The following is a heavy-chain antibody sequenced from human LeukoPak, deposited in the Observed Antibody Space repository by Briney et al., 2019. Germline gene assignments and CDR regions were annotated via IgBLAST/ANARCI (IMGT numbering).Heavy chain of an antibody. D-gene: IGHD3-10*01. Sequence: PGGSLRLSCAASGFIVSSNYMSWVRQAPGKGLEWVSVIYSGGSTYYADSVKGRFTISRDNSKNTLYLQMKSLRAEDTAVYYCARDLNRFPGWFDPWGQGTLVTVSS. V-gene: IGHV3-53*01. J-gene: IGHJ5*02. CDR1: GFIVSSNY. CDR2: IYSGGST. CDR3: ARDLNRFPGWFDP.